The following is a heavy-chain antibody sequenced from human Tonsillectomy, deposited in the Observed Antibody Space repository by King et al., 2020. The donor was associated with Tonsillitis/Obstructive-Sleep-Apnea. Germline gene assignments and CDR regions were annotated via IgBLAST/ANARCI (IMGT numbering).Heavy chain of an antibody. V-gene: IGHV2-5*02. CDR3: VHRRESDIVVVPAAMGVGWFDP. D-gene: IGHD2-2*01. CDR1: GFSLSTSGVG. J-gene: IGHJ5*02. Sequence: TLKESGPTLVKPTQTLTLTCTFSGFSLSTSGVGVGWIRQPPGKALEWLALIYWDDDKRYSPSLKSRLTITKDTSKNQVVLTMTNMDPVDTATYYCVHRRESDIVVVPAAMGVGWFDPWGQGTLVTVSS. CDR2: IYWDDDK.